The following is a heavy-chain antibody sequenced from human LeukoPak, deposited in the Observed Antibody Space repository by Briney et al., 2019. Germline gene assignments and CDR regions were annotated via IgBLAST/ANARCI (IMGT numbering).Heavy chain of an antibody. CDR1: GASISSYY. CDR2: VHVSGST. J-gene: IGHJ6*02. V-gene: IGHV4-4*07. CDR3: ARHGIVGATNYYYGMDV. Sequence: SETLSLTCTVSGASISSYYWSWVRQPPGEGLEWIGHVHVSGSTSYNPSLKSRVSVSVDTSKNQFSLRLNSVTAADTAVYYCARHGIVGATNYYYGMDVWGQGTTVTVSS. D-gene: IGHD1-26*01.